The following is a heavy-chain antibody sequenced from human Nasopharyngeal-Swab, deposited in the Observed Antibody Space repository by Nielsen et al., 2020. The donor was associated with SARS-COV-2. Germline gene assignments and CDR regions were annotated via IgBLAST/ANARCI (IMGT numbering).Heavy chain of an antibody. D-gene: IGHD6-13*01. CDR3: ARGWASLDS. CDR2: IEDDGNEK. Sequence: GGSLRLSCAASGFTSSNYWMTWVRQAPGKGLEWVANIEDDGNEKYYLEPVKGRFTISRDNAKNSLYLQMNSLRADDTAVYYCARGWASLDSWGQGTLVTVSS. J-gene: IGHJ4*02. V-gene: IGHV3-7*01. CDR1: GFTSSNYW.